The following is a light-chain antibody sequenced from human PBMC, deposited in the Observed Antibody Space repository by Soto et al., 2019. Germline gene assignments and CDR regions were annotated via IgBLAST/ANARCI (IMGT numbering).Light chain of an antibody. Sequence: EIVLTQSPATLSLSXGERATLSCRASQSVSSYLAWYQQQPGQAPRLLIYDASNRATGIPARFSGSGSGTDFTLTISSLEPEDFAVYYCQQRSDWLTFGGGTKVDIK. J-gene: IGKJ4*01. CDR1: QSVSSY. CDR3: QQRSDWLT. V-gene: IGKV3-11*01. CDR2: DAS.